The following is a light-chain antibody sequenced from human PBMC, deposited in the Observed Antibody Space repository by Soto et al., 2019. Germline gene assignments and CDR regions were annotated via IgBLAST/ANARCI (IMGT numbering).Light chain of an antibody. V-gene: IGKV3-20*01. CDR3: QQHSSSPPSWT. CDR2: GAS. Sequence: ETVLTQSPGTLSLSPGERATLFCRASQSVSGSYLAWYQQKPGQAPRLLIYGASSRATGIPDRFSGSGSGTDFTVTISRLEPEDFAVYYCQQHSSSPPSWTFGQGTKVEIK. J-gene: IGKJ1*01. CDR1: QSVSGSY.